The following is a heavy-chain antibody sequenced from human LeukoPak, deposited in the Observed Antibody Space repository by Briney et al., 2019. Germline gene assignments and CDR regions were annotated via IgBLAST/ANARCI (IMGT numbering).Heavy chain of an antibody. CDR1: GDSISSGGFH. D-gene: IGHD3-16*02. Sequence: SETLSLTCTVSGDSISSGGFHWSWIRQHPGKGLVWIGYSYYCGSSYYNPSLESRVTISVDTPKNQFSLKLSSVTAADTAVYYCARARGGDYDYVWQSYRYIPTFDYWGQGNLVTVSS. J-gene: IGHJ4*02. V-gene: IGHV4-30-4*08. CDR3: ARARGGDYDYVWQSYRYIPTFDY. CDR2: SYYCGSS.